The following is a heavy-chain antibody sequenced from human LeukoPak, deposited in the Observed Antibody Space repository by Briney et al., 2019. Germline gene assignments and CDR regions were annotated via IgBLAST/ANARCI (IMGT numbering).Heavy chain of an antibody. CDR1: GYSIGSRNYY. V-gene: IGHV4-39*01. D-gene: IGHD3-10*01. CDR3: ARHSNDYGSGRYSVPFDV. J-gene: IGHJ4*02. CDR2: IHYTGAT. Sequence: SETLSLTCTVSGYSIGSRNYYWGWIRQPPGKGLEWIGTIHYTGATYYNPSLKGRLTMFVDMSKNPFSLKMRSLTAADAALYFCARHSNDYGSGRYSVPFDVWGQGSLVVVSS.